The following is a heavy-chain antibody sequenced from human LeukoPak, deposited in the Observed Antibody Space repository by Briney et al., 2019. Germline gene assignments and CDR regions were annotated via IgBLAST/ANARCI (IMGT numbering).Heavy chain of an antibody. V-gene: IGHV3-21*01. D-gene: IGHD3-3*01. CDR2: ISSSSSYI. J-gene: IGHJ4*02. CDR3: ARQGFSDY. CDR1: VFTYLQHR. Sequence: GGSLRHSSVATVFTYLQHRMKSVRQAPGKGLEWVSSISSSSSYIYYADSVKGRFTISRDNAKNSLYLQMNSLRAEDTAVDYCARQGFSDYWGQGTLVTVSS.